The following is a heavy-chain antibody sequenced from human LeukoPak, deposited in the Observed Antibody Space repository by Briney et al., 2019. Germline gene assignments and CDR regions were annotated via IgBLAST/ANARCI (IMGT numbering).Heavy chain of an antibody. CDR3: ARDQRTGNWNDERDAFDI. Sequence: GASVKVSCKASGYTFTGYYMHWVRQAPGQGLEWMGWINPNSGGTNYAQKFQGRVTMTRDTSISTAYMELSRLRSDDTAVYYCARDQRTGNWNDERDAFDIWGQGTMVTVSS. J-gene: IGHJ3*02. D-gene: IGHD1-1*01. V-gene: IGHV1-2*02. CDR2: INPNSGGT. CDR1: GYTFTGYY.